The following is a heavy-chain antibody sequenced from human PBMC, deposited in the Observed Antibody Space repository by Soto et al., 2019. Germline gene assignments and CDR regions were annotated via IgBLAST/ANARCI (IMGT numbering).Heavy chain of an antibody. CDR1: GRSITSGGYY. Sequence: QVQLQESGPGLVKPSQTLSLTGTVSGRSITSGGYYWSWIRQHPGKGLEWIGYIYYSGSTYYNPYLQSRVTISVDTSKNRFSQKLRSVTAADTAVYYCAGGPMVVVAMGAFDIWGQGTMVTVSS. CDR2: IYYSGST. V-gene: IGHV4-31*03. D-gene: IGHD3-22*01. CDR3: AGGPMVVVAMGAFDI. J-gene: IGHJ3*02.